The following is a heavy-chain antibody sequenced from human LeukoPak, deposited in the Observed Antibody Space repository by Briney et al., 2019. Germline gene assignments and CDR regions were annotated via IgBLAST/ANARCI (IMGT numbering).Heavy chain of an antibody. J-gene: IGHJ4*02. CDR2: INPNSGGT. Sequence: ASVKVSCKASGYTFTSYYMHWVRQAPGQGLEWMGWINPNSGGTNYAQKFQGRVTMTRDTSISTAYMELSRLRSDDTAVYYCARSGAIAAAGTDISYWGQGTLVTVSS. D-gene: IGHD6-13*01. CDR1: GYTFTSYY. CDR3: ARSGAIAAAGTDISY. V-gene: IGHV1-2*02.